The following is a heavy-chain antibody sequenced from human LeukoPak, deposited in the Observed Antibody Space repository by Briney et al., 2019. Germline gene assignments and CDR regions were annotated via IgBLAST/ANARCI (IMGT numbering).Heavy chain of an antibody. V-gene: IGHV3-23*01. CDR3: AKVEWQWLVRLPFGAIDY. J-gene: IGHJ4*02. D-gene: IGHD6-19*01. CDR2: ISGSGGST. CDR1: GFTFSSYA. Sequence: PGGSLRLSCAASGFTFSSYAMSWVRQAPGKGLEWVSAISGSGGSTYYADSVKGRFTISRDNSKNTLYLQMNSLRAEDTAVYYCAKVEWQWLVRLPFGAIDYWGQGTLVTVSS.